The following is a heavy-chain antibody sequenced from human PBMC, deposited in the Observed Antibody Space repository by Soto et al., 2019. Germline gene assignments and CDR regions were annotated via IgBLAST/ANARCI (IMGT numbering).Heavy chain of an antibody. J-gene: IGHJ6*02. V-gene: IGHV3-30*03. CDR2: ISYDGSNK. CDR1: GFTFSSYG. Sequence: QVQLVESGGGVVQPGRSLRLSCAASGFTFSSYGMHWVRQAPGKGLEWVAVISYDGSNKYYADSVKGRFTISRDNSKNTLYLPMNSLRAEDTAVYYCATLGAFYGMDVWGQGTTVTVSS. CDR3: ATLGAFYGMDV.